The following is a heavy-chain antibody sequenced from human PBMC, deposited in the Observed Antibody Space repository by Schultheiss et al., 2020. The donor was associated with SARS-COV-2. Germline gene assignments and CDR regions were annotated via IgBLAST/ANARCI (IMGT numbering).Heavy chain of an antibody. CDR2: INPNSGGT. CDR3: ARGPPGYSYVVWYFDL. CDR1: GYTFTGYY. V-gene: IGHV1-2*02. D-gene: IGHD5-18*01. J-gene: IGHJ2*01. Sequence: GESLKISCKASGYTFTGYYMHWVRQAPGQGLEWMGWINPNSGGTNYAQKFQGRVTMTTDTSTSTAYMELRSLRSDDTAVYYCARGPPGYSYVVWYFDLWGRGTLVTVSS.